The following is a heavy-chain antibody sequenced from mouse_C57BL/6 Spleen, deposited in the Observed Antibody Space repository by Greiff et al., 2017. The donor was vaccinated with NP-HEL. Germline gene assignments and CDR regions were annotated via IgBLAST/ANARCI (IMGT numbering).Heavy chain of an antibody. CDR1: GYTFTAYN. CDR2: INPNNGGT. V-gene: IGHV1-18*01. Sequence: VQLKQSGPELVKPGASVKLPCKASGYTFTAYNMDWVNQSPGKSLEWIGDINPNNGGTIYNQKFKGKATLTVDKAASTAYMKMRSLKSEDTAVYYCARKNYGGYFDVWGTGTTVTVSS. J-gene: IGHJ1*03. CDR3: ARKNYGGYFDV. D-gene: IGHD1-1*01.